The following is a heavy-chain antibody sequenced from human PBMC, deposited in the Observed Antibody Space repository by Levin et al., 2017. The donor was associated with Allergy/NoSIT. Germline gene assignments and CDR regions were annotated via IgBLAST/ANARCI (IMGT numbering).Heavy chain of an antibody. J-gene: IGHJ4*02. V-gene: IGHV3-30*18. CDR1: GFTFSNYG. Sequence: GGSLRLSCAASGFTFSNYGMHWVRQAPGKGLEWVAVVSYDGSNKYYADSVKGRFTISRDNSKNTVFLQMNSLRAADTAVYYCAKDSGHNIPLNWGQGTLVTVSS. CDR2: VSYDGSNK. D-gene: IGHD3-10*01. CDR3: AKDSGHNIPLN.